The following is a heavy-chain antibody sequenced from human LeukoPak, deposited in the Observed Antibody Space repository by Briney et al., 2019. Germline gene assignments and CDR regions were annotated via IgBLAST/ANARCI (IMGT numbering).Heavy chain of an antibody. Sequence: GGSLGLSCTASGFTFSGYSMNWIRQAPGKGLEWVSSFGTGSTSVYHAGSVKGRFAISRDNAKNSLYLQMNSLRAEDTALYYCAREVGEGFDFWGQGTLVTVSS. CDR3: AREVGEGFDF. J-gene: IGHJ4*02. V-gene: IGHV3-21*01. CDR1: GFTFSGYS. CDR2: FGTGSTSV.